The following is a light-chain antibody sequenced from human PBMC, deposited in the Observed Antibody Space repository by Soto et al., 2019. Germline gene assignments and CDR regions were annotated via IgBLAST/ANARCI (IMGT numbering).Light chain of an antibody. Sequence: DIQMTQSPSSVSASVGDRVTITCRASQDISDWLAWHQQKPGKAPKLLIYAATTLHSGVPSRFSGSGSGKDFTLTISSLQPEDFATYYCQQGHTFPLTFGGGTKVEIK. V-gene: IGKV1-12*01. CDR1: QDISDW. CDR2: AAT. CDR3: QQGHTFPLT. J-gene: IGKJ4*01.